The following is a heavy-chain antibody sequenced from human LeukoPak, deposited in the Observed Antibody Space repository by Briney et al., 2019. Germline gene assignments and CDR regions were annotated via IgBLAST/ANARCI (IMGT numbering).Heavy chain of an antibody. V-gene: IGHV3-30*02. D-gene: IGHD1-1*01. CDR2: IRYDGSNK. Sequence: PGGSLRLSCAASGFTFSSYGMHWVRQAPGKGLEWVAFIRYDGSNKYYADSVKGRFIISRDTSKNTLYLQMNSLRTEDTAVYYCARDHRYGGLFDYWGQGTLVTVSS. CDR3: ARDHRYGGLFDY. CDR1: GFTFSSYG. J-gene: IGHJ4*02.